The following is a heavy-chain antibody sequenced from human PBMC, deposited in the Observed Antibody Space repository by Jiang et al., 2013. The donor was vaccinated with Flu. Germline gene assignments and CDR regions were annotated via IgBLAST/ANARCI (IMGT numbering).Heavy chain of an antibody. J-gene: IGHJ4*02. V-gene: IGHV4-30-4*07. Sequence: GSGLVKPSQTLSLTCAVSGGSISSGGYSWSWIRQPPGKGLEWIGYIYYSGSTYYNPSLKSRVTISVDTSKNQFSLKLSSVTAADTAVYYCARASSSWTYYFDYWGQGTLVTVSS. CDR2: IYYSGST. CDR1: GGSISSGGYS. D-gene: IGHD6-13*01. CDR3: ARASSSWTYYFDY.